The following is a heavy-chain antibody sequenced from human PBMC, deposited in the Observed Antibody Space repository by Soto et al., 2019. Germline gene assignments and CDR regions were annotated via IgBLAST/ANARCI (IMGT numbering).Heavy chain of an antibody. D-gene: IGHD4-4*01. CDR2: IYNSGST. V-gene: IGHV4-59*01. CDR3: AREGDDYNLGAFDI. J-gene: IGHJ3*02. Sequence: QVQLQESGPGLVKPSETLSLTCTVSGGSISNYYWSWIRQPPGKGLEWIGYIYNSGSTSYNPSLNSRVTISVDTSKYQFSRSVSSVTAADTAVYYCAREGDDYNLGAFDIWGQGTMVTVSS. CDR1: GGSISNYY.